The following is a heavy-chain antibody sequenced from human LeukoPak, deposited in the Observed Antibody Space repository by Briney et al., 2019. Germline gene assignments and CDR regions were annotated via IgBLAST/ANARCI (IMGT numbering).Heavy chain of an antibody. D-gene: IGHD3-10*01. CDR3: ARDPLMVRGVNDAFDI. J-gene: IGHJ3*02. CDR1: GFTFSSYT. Sequence: GRSLRLSCAASGFTFSSYTMHWVRQAPGKGLEWVAVISYDGSNQYSADSVKGRFTISRDNSKNTLYLQMNSLRAEDTAMYYCARDPLMVRGVNDAFDIWGQGTMVTVSS. CDR2: ISYDGSNQ. V-gene: IGHV3-30-3*01.